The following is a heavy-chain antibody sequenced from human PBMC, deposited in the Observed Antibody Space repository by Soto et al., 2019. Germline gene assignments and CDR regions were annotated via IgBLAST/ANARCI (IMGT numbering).Heavy chain of an antibody. V-gene: IGHV3-33*01. CDR1: GFTFSSYG. J-gene: IGHJ4*02. CDR3: ARAWGIGSSNPDFDY. CDR2: IWYDGSNK. Sequence: GGSLRLSCAASGFTFSSYGMHWVRQAPGKGLEWVAVIWYDGSNKYYADSVKGRFTISRDNSKNTLYLQMNSLRAEDTAVYYCARAWGIGSSNPDFDYWGQGTLVTVSS. D-gene: IGHD2-2*01.